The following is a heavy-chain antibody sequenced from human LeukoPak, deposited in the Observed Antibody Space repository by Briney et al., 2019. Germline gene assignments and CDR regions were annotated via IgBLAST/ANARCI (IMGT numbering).Heavy chain of an antibody. V-gene: IGHV3-30*18. J-gene: IGHJ5*01. CDR3: AKEGTTYSSTWFDS. CDR2: ISDDGSVK. CDR1: GFTFNNDG. Sequence: GGSLRLSCAASGFTFNNDGMQWVRQTPGKGREWGSVISDDGSVKHYADSVKGRFTISKDTSKNTVYLQMNSLRPEDTAVYYCAKEGTTYSSTWFDSWGQGTLVTVSS. D-gene: IGHD6-19*01.